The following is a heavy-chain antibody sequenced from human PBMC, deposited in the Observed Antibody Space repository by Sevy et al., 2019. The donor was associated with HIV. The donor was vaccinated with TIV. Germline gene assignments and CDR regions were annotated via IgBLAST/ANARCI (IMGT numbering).Heavy chain of an antibody. Sequence: ASVKVTSKASGGTFSSYAISWVRQAPGQGLEWMGGIIPIFGTANYAQKFQGRVTITADESTSTAYMELSSLRSEDTAVYYCARESTKDIVVVPAFDPWGQGTLVTVSS. D-gene: IGHD2-2*01. CDR1: GGTFSSYA. CDR3: ARESTKDIVVVPAFDP. CDR2: IIPIFGTA. V-gene: IGHV1-69*13. J-gene: IGHJ5*02.